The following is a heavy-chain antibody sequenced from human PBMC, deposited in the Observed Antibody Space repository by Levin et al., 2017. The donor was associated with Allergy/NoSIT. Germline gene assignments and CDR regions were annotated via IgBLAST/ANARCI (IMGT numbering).Heavy chain of an antibody. CDR1: GGSISSYY. Sequence: SETLSLTCTVSGGSISSYYWSWIRQPPGKGLEWIGYIYYSGSTNYNPSLKSRVTISVDTSKNQFSLKLSSVTAADTAVYYCARMSCSSTSCYAGMGLNWFDPWGQGTLVTVSS. D-gene: IGHD2-2*01. J-gene: IGHJ5*02. CDR3: ARMSCSSTSCYAGMGLNWFDP. CDR2: IYYSGST. V-gene: IGHV4-59*01.